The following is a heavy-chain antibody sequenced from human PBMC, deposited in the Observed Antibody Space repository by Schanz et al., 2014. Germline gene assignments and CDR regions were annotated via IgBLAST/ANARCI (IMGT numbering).Heavy chain of an antibody. CDR2: ISSSSSYI. Sequence: VQLVESGGGVVQPGGSLRLSCAASGFPFSSYGMHWVRQAPGKGLEWVSSISSSSSYISYADSVKGRFTISRDNAKNSLYLQMNSLRAEDTAVYYCARPSDSSWYMDVWGKGTTVTVSS. D-gene: IGHD2-21*02. V-gene: IGHV3-21*01. J-gene: IGHJ6*03. CDR3: ARPSDSSWYMDV. CDR1: GFPFSSYG.